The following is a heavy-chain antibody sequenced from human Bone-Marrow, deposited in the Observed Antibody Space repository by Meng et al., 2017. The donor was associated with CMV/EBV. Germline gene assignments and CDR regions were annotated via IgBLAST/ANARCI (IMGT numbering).Heavy chain of an antibody. D-gene: IGHD2-2*01. CDR2: ISHSGSS. CDR1: GGSVSSGNYY. J-gene: IGHJ5*02. V-gene: IGHV4-61*01. Sequence: SETLSLTCSVSGGSVSSGNYYWSWIRQPPGKGLESIGYISHSGSSNYNPSLRSRVTISIDTSKNQFSLKLSSVTAADTAVYYCARQEGGYCSSTSCANWFDPWGQGTLVTVSS. CDR3: ARQEGGYCSSTSCANWFDP.